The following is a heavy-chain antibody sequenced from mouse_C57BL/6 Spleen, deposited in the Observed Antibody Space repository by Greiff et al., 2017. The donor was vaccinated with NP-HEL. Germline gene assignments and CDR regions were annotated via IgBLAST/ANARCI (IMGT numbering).Heavy chain of an antibody. J-gene: IGHJ3*01. Sequence: QVQLKESGAELVKPGASVKISCKASGYAFSSYWMNWVKQRPGKGLEWIGQIYPGDGDTNYNGKFKGKATLTADKSSSTAYLLLSILTSEASAVYFCARGGLYDYYVSAYWGPGALVTVSA. V-gene: IGHV1-80*01. CDR2: IYPGDGDT. D-gene: IGHD1-1*01. CDR3: ARGGLYDYYVSAY. CDR1: GYAFSSYW.